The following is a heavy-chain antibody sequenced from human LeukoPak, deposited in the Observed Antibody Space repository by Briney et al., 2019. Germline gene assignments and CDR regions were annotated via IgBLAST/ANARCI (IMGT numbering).Heavy chain of an antibody. D-gene: IGHD3-10*01. J-gene: IGHJ4*02. V-gene: IGHV3-21*01. CDR3: ARDFGRYYFDY. Sequence: GGSLRLSCAASGFTFSSYSMNWVHQAPGKGLEWVSSISSRSGYIYYADSVKGRFTISRDNAKNSLYLQMNSLRAEDTAVYYCARDFGRYYFDYWGQGTLVTVSS. CDR1: GFTFSSYS. CDR2: ISSRSGYI.